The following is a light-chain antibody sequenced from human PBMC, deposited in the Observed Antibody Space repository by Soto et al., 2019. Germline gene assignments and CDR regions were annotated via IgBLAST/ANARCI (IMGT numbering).Light chain of an antibody. V-gene: IGKV3-20*01. Sequence: IVLTQSPGTLSLSPGDRATLSCRASQSVSSSDLAWYQQKPGQAPRLLIYGASTRATGIPDRFSGSGSATDLPLTISRLEPEDFAVNYCQQYVGSPLYTFGQGTKLEIK. CDR1: QSVSSSD. CDR3: QQYVGSPLYT. J-gene: IGKJ2*01. CDR2: GAS.